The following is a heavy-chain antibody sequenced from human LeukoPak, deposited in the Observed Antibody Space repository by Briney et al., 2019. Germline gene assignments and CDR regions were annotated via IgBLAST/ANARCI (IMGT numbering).Heavy chain of an antibody. V-gene: IGHV4-61*01. CDR2: IYYSGST. CDR1: GGSFSSGSYY. Sequence: SETLSLTCTVSGGSFSSGSYYWSWIRQPPGKGLEWIGYIYYSGSTNYNPSLKSRVTISVDTSKNQFSLKLSSVTAADTAVYYCARAPIVGASGTPFDYWGQGTLVTVSS. CDR3: ARAPIVGASGTPFDY. D-gene: IGHD1-26*01. J-gene: IGHJ4*02.